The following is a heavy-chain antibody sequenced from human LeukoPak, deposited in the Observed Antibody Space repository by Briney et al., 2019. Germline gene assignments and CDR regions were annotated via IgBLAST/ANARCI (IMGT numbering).Heavy chain of an antibody. CDR1: GGSFSGYY. CDR3: ARGPRYCSSTSCYRYYFDY. D-gene: IGHD2-2*01. Sequence: KPSETLSPTCAVYGGSFSGYYWSWIRQPPGKGLEGIGEINHSGSTNYNPSLKSRVTISVDTSKNQFSLKLSSVTAADTAVYYCARGPRYCSSTSCYRYYFDYWGQGTLVTVSS. J-gene: IGHJ4*02. V-gene: IGHV4-34*01. CDR2: INHSGST.